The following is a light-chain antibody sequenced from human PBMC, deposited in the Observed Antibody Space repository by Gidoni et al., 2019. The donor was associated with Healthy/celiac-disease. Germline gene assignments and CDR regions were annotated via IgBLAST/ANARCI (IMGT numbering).Light chain of an antibody. J-gene: IGKJ1*01. CDR3: QQSYSTPWT. CDR2: AAS. Sequence: DIQMTQSRSSLSASVGDRVTITCRASQSISSYLNWYQQKPGKAPKLLIYAASSLQSGVPSRFSGSGSGTDFTLTISSLQPEDFAIYYCQQSYSTPWTFGQGTKVEIK. CDR1: QSISSY. V-gene: IGKV1-39*01.